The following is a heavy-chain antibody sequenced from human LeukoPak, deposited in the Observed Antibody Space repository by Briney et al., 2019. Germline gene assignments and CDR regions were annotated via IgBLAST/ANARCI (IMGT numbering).Heavy chain of an antibody. D-gene: IGHD5-18*01. CDR2: INPNSGGT. Sequence: ASVKVSCKASGYTFTGYYMHWVRQAPGQGLEWMGWINPNSGGTSYTQKFQGRVTVTRDTSINTAYMELSRLRSDDTAVYYCAREGGGYNYAFQYWGQGTLVTVSS. V-gene: IGHV1-2*02. CDR1: GYTFTGYY. J-gene: IGHJ4*02. CDR3: AREGGGYNYAFQY.